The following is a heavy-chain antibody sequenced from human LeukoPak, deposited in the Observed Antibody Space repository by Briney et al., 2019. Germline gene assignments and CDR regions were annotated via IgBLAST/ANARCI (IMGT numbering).Heavy chain of an antibody. CDR1: GYIFTSYY. V-gene: IGHV1-46*01. D-gene: IGHD6-19*01. CDR3: ARGEYSSGPFDY. Sequence: ASVKVSCKASGYIFTSYYMHWVRLAPGQGLEWMGIINPGGGSTSYAQKFQGRVTMTRDTSTSTVYMELSSLRSEDTAVYYCARGEYSSGPFDYWGQGTLVTVSS. CDR2: INPGGGST. J-gene: IGHJ4*02.